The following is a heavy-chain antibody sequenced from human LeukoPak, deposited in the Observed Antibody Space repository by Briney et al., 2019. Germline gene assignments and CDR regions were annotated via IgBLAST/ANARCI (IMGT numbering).Heavy chain of an antibody. CDR1: GGSISSSSYY. CDR3: ARKSHIAANDY. J-gene: IGHJ4*02. CDR2: IYYSGST. D-gene: IGHD6-13*01. V-gene: IGHV4-39*07. Sequence: KPSETLSLTCTVSGGSISSSSYYWGWIRQPPGKGLEWIGSIYYSGSTYYNPSLKSRVTISVDTSKNQFSLKLSSVTAADTAVYYCARKSHIAANDYWGQGTLVTVSS.